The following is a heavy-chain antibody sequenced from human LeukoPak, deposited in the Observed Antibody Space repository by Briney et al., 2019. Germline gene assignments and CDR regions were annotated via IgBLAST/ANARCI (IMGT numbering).Heavy chain of an antibody. CDR3: ARRRPPGYSSSWSRVGYSFDY. Sequence: GGSLRLSCAASGFTFSNYGIHWVRQAPGKGLEWVTFMQYDGSDIFYADSVKGRFTISRDNFKNTVYLQMNSLTTEDTAVYYCARRRPPGYSSSWSRVGYSFDYWGQGTLVTVSS. V-gene: IGHV3-30*19. CDR1: GFTFSNYG. D-gene: IGHD6-13*01. J-gene: IGHJ4*02. CDR2: MQYDGSDI.